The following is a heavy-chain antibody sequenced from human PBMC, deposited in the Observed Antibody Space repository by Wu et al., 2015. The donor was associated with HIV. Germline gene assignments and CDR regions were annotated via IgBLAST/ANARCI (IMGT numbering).Heavy chain of an antibody. J-gene: IGHJ4*02. CDR2: ISTYNGDT. Sequence: QVQVVQSGAEVKKPGASVKVSCKTSGYTFTSYGISWVRQAPGQGLEWMGWISTYNGDTNYAQKVQGRVTMTTDTSTSTAYMELRSLKSDDTAVYFCARTVSGHDYFDFWGQGSXVTVSS. CDR3: ARTVSGHDYFDF. D-gene: IGHD3-3*01. V-gene: IGHV1-18*01. CDR1: GYTFTSYG.